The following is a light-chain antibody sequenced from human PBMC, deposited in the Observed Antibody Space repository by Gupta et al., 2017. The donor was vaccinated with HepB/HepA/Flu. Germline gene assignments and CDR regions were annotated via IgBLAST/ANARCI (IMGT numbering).Light chain of an antibody. CDR3: QPCSSDSPYT. CDR1: QHVDGR. CDR2: EAS. Sequence: DIQVTQSPPTLSASVGDRVTITCRASQHVDGRLAWYQQTPGKAPKLLIYEASTLGSGVPSRFSGSGYGTQFTLTISSRQPDDFATYYCQPCSSDSPYTFGRGTKVEIK. V-gene: IGKV1-5*03. J-gene: IGKJ2*01.